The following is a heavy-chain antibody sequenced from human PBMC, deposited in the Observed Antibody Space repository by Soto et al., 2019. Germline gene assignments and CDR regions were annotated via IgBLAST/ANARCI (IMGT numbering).Heavy chain of an antibody. CDR1: GFTFSSYA. CDR3: AKVLEYYDSSGYYGTFGY. Sequence: PVGSLRPSCAASGFTFSSYATSWVRQAPGKGLEWVSAISGSGGSTYYADSVKGRFTISRDNSKNTLYLQMNSLRAKDTAVYYCAKVLEYYDSSGYYGTFGYWGQGTLVTVSS. CDR2: ISGSGGST. V-gene: IGHV3-23*01. J-gene: IGHJ4*02. D-gene: IGHD3-22*01.